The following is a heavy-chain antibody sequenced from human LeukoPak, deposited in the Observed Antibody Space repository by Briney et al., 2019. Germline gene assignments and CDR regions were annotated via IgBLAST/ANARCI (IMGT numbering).Heavy chain of an antibody. D-gene: IGHD3/OR15-3a*01. CDR3: AHIGQGYVSFDI. V-gene: IGHV2-5*02. CDR2: IYWDDDK. J-gene: IGHJ3*02. CDR1: GFSLTTSGVG. Sequence: SGPTLVNPTQTLTLTCAFSGFSLTTSGVGVGWIRQPPGEALEWLALIYWDDDKHYSPSLKSRLTITKDTSKNRVVLTIAYKDPGDTATYYCAHIGQGYVSFDIWGQGTMVTVSS.